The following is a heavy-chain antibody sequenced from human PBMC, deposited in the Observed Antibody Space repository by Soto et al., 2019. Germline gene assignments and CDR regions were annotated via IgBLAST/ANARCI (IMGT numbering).Heavy chain of an antibody. D-gene: IGHD3-3*01. CDR1: GYTFTSYA. Sequence: GASVKVSCKASGYTFTSYAMHWVRQAPGQRLEWMGRINAGNGNTKYSQKFQGRVTITRDTSASTAYMELSSLRSEDTAVYYCARELGYYDFWNGYYPYYYYGMDVWGQGTTVTVSS. CDR2: INAGNGNT. J-gene: IGHJ6*02. V-gene: IGHV1-3*01. CDR3: ARELGYYDFWNGYYPYYYYGMDV.